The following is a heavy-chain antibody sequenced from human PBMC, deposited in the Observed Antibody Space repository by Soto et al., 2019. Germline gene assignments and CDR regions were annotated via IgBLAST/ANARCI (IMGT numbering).Heavy chain of an antibody. CDR1: NGSIIGFY. Sequence: LSLTFSVSNGSIIGFYCTWIRQPPGKILEWIGYIHYSGRTDYNPSLTSRATMSVDTSKNQFSLNLKSITAADTAVYYCVRVGVGIGNHFDSWGRGTLVTVSS. CDR3: VRVGVGIGNHFDS. D-gene: IGHD1-26*01. CDR2: IHYSGRT. V-gene: IGHV4-59*12. J-gene: IGHJ4*02.